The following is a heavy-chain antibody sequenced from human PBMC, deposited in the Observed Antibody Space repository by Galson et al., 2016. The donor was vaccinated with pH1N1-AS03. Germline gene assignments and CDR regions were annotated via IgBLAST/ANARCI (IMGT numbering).Heavy chain of an antibody. Sequence: SLRLSCAASGFTFSSYAMTWVRQAPGKGLEWVSTISASGVTTDYADSVKGWFTISRDNSRDTVYLQINSLRAEDTAVYYCASAPRGSGSSYYFDYWGQGTLVTVSS. D-gene: IGHD6-6*01. CDR1: GFTFSSYA. J-gene: IGHJ4*02. CDR3: ASAPRGSGSSYYFDY. V-gene: IGHV3-23*01. CDR2: ISASGVTT.